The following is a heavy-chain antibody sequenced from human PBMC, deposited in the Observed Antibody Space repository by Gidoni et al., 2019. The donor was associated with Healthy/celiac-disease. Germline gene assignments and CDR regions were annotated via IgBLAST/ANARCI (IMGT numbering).Heavy chain of an antibody. CDR2: ISYDGSNK. J-gene: IGHJ4*02. CDR3: AKDQYYYDSSGYYEVYFDY. D-gene: IGHD3-22*01. Sequence: QVQLVESGGGVVQPGRSLRRSCAASGCTVSSYGMHWVRQAPGKGLEWVAVISYDGSNKYYADSVKGRFTISRDNSKNTLYLQMNSLRAEDTAVYYCAKDQYYYDSSGYYEVYFDYWGQGTLVTVSS. V-gene: IGHV3-30*18. CDR1: GCTVSSYG.